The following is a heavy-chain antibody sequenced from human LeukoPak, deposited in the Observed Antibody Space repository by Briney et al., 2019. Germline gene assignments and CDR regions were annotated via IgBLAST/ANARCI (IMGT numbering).Heavy chain of an antibody. CDR1: VNTFTAYY. J-gene: IGHJ5*02. D-gene: IGHD4-17*01. CDR2: INPNSGGT. V-gene: IGHV1-2*02. Sequence: ASPWVSSAPSVNTFTAYYTRSRPHTPRQRDWRRGCINPNSGGTNYAQKCQGRGTMARDTSISTAYMELSRVRADDTAGYYCARGADYGDYHNWFDPWGQGTLVTVSS. CDR3: ARGADYGDYHNWFDP.